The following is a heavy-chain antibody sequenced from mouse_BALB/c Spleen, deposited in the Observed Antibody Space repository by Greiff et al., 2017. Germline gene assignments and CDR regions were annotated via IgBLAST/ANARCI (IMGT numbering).Heavy chain of an antibody. Sequence: VHLVESGPGLVAPSQSLSITCTVSGFSLTGYGVNWVRQPPGKGLEWLGMIWGDGSTDYNSALKSRLSISKDNSKSQVFLKMNSLQTDDTARYYCARDLYYGSSPYAMDYWGQGTSVTVSS. CDR1: GFSLTGYG. CDR2: IWGDGST. V-gene: IGHV2-6-7*01. J-gene: IGHJ4*01. CDR3: ARDLYYGSSPYAMDY. D-gene: IGHD1-1*01.